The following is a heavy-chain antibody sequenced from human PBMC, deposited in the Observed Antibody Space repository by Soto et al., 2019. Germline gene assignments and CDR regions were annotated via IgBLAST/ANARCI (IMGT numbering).Heavy chain of an antibody. CDR2: IIPIFGTR. D-gene: IGHD6-19*01. CDR3: ARHLGYSSGWPPYYYYYMDV. Sequence: SVKVSCKASGGTFSSSAISWVRQAPGQGLEWMGGIIPIFGTRNYAQKFQGRVTMTADESTGTAYMDLSSLRSEDTAVYYCARHLGYSSGWPPYYYYYMDVWGKGTTVTVSS. CDR1: GGTFSSSA. J-gene: IGHJ6*03. V-gene: IGHV1-69*13.